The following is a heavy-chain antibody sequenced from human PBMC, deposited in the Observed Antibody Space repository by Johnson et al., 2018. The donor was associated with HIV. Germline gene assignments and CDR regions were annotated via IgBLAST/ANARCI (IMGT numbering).Heavy chain of an antibody. Sequence: VRQAPGKGLEWVAVIWYDGSSKYYADSVKGRFTISRDNSKNTLYLQMNSLKTEDTAVYYCTTAELGWTGLGAFDIWGQGTMVTVSS. CDR2: IWYDGSSK. V-gene: IGHV3-33*01. J-gene: IGHJ3*02. CDR3: TTAELGWTGLGAFDI. D-gene: IGHD3/OR15-3a*01.